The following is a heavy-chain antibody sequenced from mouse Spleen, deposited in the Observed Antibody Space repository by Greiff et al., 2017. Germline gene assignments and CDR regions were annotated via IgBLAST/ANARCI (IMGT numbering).Heavy chain of an antibody. J-gene: IGHJ1*01. D-gene: IGHD1-2*01. Sequence: QVQLKESGPGLVAPSQSLSITCTVSGFSLTGYGVNWVRQPPGKGLEWLGMIWGDGSTDYNSALKSRLSISKDNSKSQVFLKMNSLQTDDTARYYCARVTTAFYWYFDVWGAGTTVTVSS. CDR1: GFSLTGYG. CDR2: IWGDGST. V-gene: IGHV2-6-7*01. CDR3: ARVTTAFYWYFDV.